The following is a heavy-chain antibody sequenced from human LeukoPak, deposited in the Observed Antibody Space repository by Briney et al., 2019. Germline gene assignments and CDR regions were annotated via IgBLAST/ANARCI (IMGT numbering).Heavy chain of an antibody. Sequence: SETLSLTCAVSGGSISSSNWWSWVRQPPGKGLEWIGYIYYSGSTYYNPSLKSPITISVDTSKNQFSLKLSSVTAADTAVYYCARGKGYYDSGGYINWGQGTLVTVSS. CDR3: ARGKGYYDSGGYIN. D-gene: IGHD3-22*01. J-gene: IGHJ4*02. V-gene: IGHV4-4*02. CDR1: GGSISSSNW. CDR2: IYYSGST.